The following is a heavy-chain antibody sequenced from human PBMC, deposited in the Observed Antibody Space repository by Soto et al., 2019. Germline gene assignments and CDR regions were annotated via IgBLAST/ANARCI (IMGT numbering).Heavy chain of an antibody. Sequence: QVQLVQSGAEVKKPGASVKVSCKASGYTFTSYYMHWVRQAPGQGLEWMGIINPSGGSTSYAQKVQGRINKNRDTFTSTGYLEPGRLGFEDTGVYYWARAYSSPPLLDYWGQGTLVTVSS. D-gene: IGHD6-13*01. J-gene: IGHJ4*02. CDR2: INPSGGST. V-gene: IGHV1-46*01. CDR3: ARAYSSPPLLDY. CDR1: GYTFTSYY.